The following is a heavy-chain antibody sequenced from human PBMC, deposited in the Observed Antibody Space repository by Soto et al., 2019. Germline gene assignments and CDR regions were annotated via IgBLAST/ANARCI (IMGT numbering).Heavy chain of an antibody. J-gene: IGHJ6*02. Sequence: PSETLSLTCTVSGGSISSYYWSWIRQPPGKGLEWIGYICYSGSTNYNPSLKSRVTISVDTSKNQFSLKLSSVTAADTAVYYCARDQRYYGSGSYYTYYYYGMDVWGQGTTVTVSS. CDR3: ARDQRYYGSGSYYTYYYYGMDV. CDR1: GGSISSYY. V-gene: IGHV4-59*01. D-gene: IGHD3-10*01. CDR2: ICYSGST.